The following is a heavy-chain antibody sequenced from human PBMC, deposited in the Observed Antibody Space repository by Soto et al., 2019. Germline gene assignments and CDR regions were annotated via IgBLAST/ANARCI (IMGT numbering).Heavy chain of an antibody. D-gene: IGHD3-22*01. J-gene: IGHJ4*02. V-gene: IGHV4-59*01. CDR2: VYYTGST. CDR3: ARGRTVRNYADDSSDYFYFFDY. Sequence: SETLSLTCTVSGDSISTFYWVWMRQSPGKELEWIGYVYYTGSTNYNPSLKSRVTISVDRSKNQFSLKLTSANAADTAVYYCARGRTVRNYADDSSDYFYFFDYWGQGTQVTVSS. CDR1: GDSISTFY.